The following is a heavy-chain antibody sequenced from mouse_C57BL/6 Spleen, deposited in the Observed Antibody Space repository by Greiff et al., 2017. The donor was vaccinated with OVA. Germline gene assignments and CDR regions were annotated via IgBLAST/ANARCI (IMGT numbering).Heavy chain of an antibody. J-gene: IGHJ2*01. D-gene: IGHD2-13*01. Sequence: RVEPGASVKMSCKASGYTFTDYNMHWVKQSHGKSLEGIGYINPNNGGTSYNQKFKGKATLTVNKSSSTAYMELRSLTSEDSAVYYCARVDYCHYFDYWGQGTTLTVSS. CDR3: ARVDYCHYFDY. CDR1: GYTFTDYN. CDR2: INPNNGGT. V-gene: IGHV1-22*01.